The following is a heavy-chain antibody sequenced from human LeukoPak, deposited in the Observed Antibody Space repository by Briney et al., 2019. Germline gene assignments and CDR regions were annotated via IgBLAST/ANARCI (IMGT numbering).Heavy chain of an antibody. Sequence: PGGSLRLSCAASGFSVNGNYMTWVRQAPGKGLEWVSVMYSSGTTYYADSVKGRFTISRDNSKNTVYLQMNNLRAEDTAVYYCARGQAVAAPYYFDYWGQGTLVTVSS. J-gene: IGHJ4*02. CDR3: ARGQAVAAPYYFDY. CDR1: GFSVNGNY. CDR2: MYSSGTT. V-gene: IGHV3-53*01. D-gene: IGHD6-19*01.